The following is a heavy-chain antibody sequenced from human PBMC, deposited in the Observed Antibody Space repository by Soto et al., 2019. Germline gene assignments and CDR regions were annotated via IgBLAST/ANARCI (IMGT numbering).Heavy chain of an antibody. J-gene: IGHJ4*02. CDR3: ATDWNWSSGYY. D-gene: IGHD3-22*01. CDR2: FDPEDGET. V-gene: IGHV1-24*01. CDR1: GYTLTELS. Sequence: ASVKRSCKVSGYTLTELSRHWLRQAPGKGLERMGGFDPEDGETIYAQKFQGRVTMTEDTSTDTAYMELSSLRSEDTAVYYCATDWNWSSGYYWGQGTLVRVSS.